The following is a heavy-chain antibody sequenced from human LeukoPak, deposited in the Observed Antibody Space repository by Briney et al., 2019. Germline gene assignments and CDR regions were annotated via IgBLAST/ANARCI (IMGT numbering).Heavy chain of an antibody. CDR3: AKGFCSGGSCYLYYFDY. CDR2: ISGSGGST. J-gene: IGHJ4*02. V-gene: IGHV3-23*01. D-gene: IGHD2-15*01. Sequence: GGSLRLSCAASGFTFSSYAMSWVRQAPGKGLEWVLAISGSGGSTYYADSVKGRFTISRDNSKNTLYLQMNSLRAEDTAVYYCAKGFCSGGSCYLYYFDYWGQGTLVTVSS. CDR1: GFTFSSYA.